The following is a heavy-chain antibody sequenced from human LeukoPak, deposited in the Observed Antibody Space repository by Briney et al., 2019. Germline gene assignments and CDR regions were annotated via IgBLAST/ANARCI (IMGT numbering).Heavy chain of an antibody. V-gene: IGHV3-23*01. CDR3: AKTGFAMVRGVTHNVYYFDY. CDR2: ISGSGDNT. Sequence: GGSLRLSCAASGFTFSSYAMNWVRQAPGKGLEWVSPISGSGDNTYYADSVKGRFTISRDNSKNTLYLQMNSLRAEDTAVYYCAKTGFAMVRGVTHNVYYFDYWGQGTLVTVSS. CDR1: GFTFSSYA. D-gene: IGHD3-10*01. J-gene: IGHJ4*02.